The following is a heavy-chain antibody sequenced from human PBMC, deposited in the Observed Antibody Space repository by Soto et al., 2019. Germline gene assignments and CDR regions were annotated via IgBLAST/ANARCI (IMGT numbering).Heavy chain of an antibody. V-gene: IGHV1-18*01. D-gene: IGHD6-19*01. CDR2: ISAYNGNT. CDR1: GYTFTSYG. Sequence: ASVKVSCKASGYTFTSYGISWVRQAPGQGLEWMGWISAYNGNTNYAQKLQDRVTMTTDTSTSTAYMELRSLRSDDTAVYYCARDSRIAVAGYQGIDYWGQGTLVTVSS. J-gene: IGHJ4*02. CDR3: ARDSRIAVAGYQGIDY.